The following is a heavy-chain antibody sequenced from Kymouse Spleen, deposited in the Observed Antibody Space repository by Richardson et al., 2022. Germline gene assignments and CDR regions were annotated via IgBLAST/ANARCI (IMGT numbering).Heavy chain of an antibody. V-gene: IGHV3-13*01. CDR3: ARDKITGTTYGMDV. Sequence: EVQLVESGGGLVQPGGSLRLSCAASGFTFSSYDMHWVRQATGKGLEWVSAIGTAGDTYYPGSVKGRFTISRENAKNSLYLQMNSLRAGDTAVYYCARDKITGTTYGMDVWGQGTTVTVSS. D-gene: IGHD1-7*01. J-gene: IGHJ6*02. CDR2: IGTAGDT. CDR1: GFTFSSYD.